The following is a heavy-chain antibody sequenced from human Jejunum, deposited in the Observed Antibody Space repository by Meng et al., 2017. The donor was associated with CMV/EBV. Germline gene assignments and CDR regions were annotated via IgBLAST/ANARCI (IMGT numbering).Heavy chain of an antibody. D-gene: IGHD6-13*01. CDR1: GGILNNYT. V-gene: IGHV1-69*01. CDR2: IIHIFAKA. J-gene: IGHJ5*01. Sequence: AQSGGGVKAPWSSVTHPCKAAGGILNNYTAHWARQPPGQGLEWMGGIIHIFAKANFAQNFQGRLTIPADESATTVYMELNSLRSKDTAVYFCATDYSGGGLDSWGQGTLVTVSS. CDR3: ATDYSGGGLDS.